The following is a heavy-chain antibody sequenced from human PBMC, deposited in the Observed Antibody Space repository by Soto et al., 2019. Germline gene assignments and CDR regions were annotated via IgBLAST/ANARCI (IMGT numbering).Heavy chain of an antibody. CDR3: TRTYDGSDSFSPDFDY. Sequence: ASVKVSCKASGYTFTSYGISWVRQAPGQGLEWMGWISAYNGNTNYAQKLQGRVTMTTDTSTSTAYMELRSLKTEDTALYYCTRTYDGSDSFSPDFDYWGQGTLVTVSS. J-gene: IGHJ4*02. CDR2: ISAYNGNT. CDR1: GYTFTSYG. D-gene: IGHD3-22*01. V-gene: IGHV1-18*01.